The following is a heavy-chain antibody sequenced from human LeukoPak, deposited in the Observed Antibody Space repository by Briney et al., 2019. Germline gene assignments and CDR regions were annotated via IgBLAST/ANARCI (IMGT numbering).Heavy chain of an antibody. J-gene: IGHJ4*02. Sequence: GGSLRLSCAASGFTFSNHGMHWVRQAPGKGLEWVAVIWYDGSNKYYADSVKGRFTISRDNSKNTLYLQMNSLRDEDMAVYYCASHCSSTSCYAGDYWGQGTLVTVSS. CDR3: ASHCSSTSCYAGDY. CDR1: GFTFSNHG. D-gene: IGHD2-2*01. CDR2: IWYDGSNK. V-gene: IGHV3-33*01.